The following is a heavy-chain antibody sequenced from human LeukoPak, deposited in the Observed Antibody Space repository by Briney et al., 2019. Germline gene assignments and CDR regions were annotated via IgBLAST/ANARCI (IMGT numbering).Heavy chain of an antibody. CDR3: AKDRETTVTNYYYYGMDV. J-gene: IGHJ6*02. D-gene: IGHD4-17*01. CDR2: ISGSGGST. V-gene: IGHV3-23*01. CDR1: GFTFSSYA. Sequence: GGSPRLSCAASGFTFSSYAMSWVRQAPGKGLEWVSAISGSGGSTYYADSVKGRFTISRDNSKNTLYLQMNSLRAEDTAVYYCAKDRETTVTNYYYYGMDVWGQGTTVTVSS.